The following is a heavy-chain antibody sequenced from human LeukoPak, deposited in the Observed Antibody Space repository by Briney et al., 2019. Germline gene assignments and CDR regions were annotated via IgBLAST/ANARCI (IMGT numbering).Heavy chain of an antibody. V-gene: IGHV4-59*08. CDR3: ARRAGGSEFDP. J-gene: IGHJ5*02. CDR2: IHYSGSP. D-gene: IGHD3-10*01. CDR1: AGSNY. Sequence: PSETLSLTCTVSAGSNYWSWVRQRPGTGLEWVAYIHYSGSPSYNPSLKSRVTVSLDTSKNQFSLRLTSVTAADTAMYYCARRAGGSEFDPWGQGTLVTVSS.